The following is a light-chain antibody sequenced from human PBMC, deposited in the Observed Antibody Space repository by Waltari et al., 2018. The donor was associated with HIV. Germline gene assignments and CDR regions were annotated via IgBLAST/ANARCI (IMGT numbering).Light chain of an antibody. CDR3: QQYDGSPPWT. CDR2: GAS. CDR1: QSVTSSY. J-gene: IGKJ1*01. V-gene: IGKV3-20*01. Sequence: EIVLTQSPGTLSVSPGERAILSCRASQSVTSSYLAWYQQKPGQAPRLLIFGASHRASGIPGRFSGSGSGTNFTLTISRLEPEDFAVYFCQQYDGSPPWTFGQGTKVDLK.